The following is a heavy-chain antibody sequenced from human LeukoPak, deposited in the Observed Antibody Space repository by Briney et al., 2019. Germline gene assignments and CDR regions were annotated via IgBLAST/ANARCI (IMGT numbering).Heavy chain of an antibody. V-gene: IGHV3-7*02. CDR2: IKQDGSEK. CDR3: ARAAAYCSTTRCYVNNWFDP. J-gene: IGHJ5*02. Sequence: TGGSLRLSCAASGFTFSSYWMNWVRQTPGKGLEWVANIKQDGSEKYYVDSVKGRFTISRDNSKNTLSLQMISLRAEDTAVYYCARAAAYCSTTRCYVNNWFDPWGQGTLVTVSS. CDR1: GFTFSSYW. D-gene: IGHD2-2*01.